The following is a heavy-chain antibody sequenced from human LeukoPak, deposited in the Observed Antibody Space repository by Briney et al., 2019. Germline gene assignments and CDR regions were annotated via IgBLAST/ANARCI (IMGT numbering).Heavy chain of an antibody. CDR2: IVVGSGNT. J-gene: IGHJ3*02. CDR1: GFTFTSSA. Sequence: TSVKVSCKASGFTFTSSAMQWVRQARGQRLEWIGWIVVGSGNTNYAQKFQERVTMTRDTSTSTVYMELSSLRSEDTAVYYCARDFARTTYYYDSSGYSLGAFDIWGQGTMVTVSS. CDR3: ARDFARTTYYYDSSGYSLGAFDI. V-gene: IGHV1-58*02. D-gene: IGHD3-22*01.